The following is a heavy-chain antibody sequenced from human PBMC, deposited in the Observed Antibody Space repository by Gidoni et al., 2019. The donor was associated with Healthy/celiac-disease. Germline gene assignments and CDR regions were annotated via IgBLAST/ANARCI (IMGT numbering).Heavy chain of an antibody. CDR2: IIPILGIA. Sequence: QVQLVQSGAEVKKPGSSVKVSCKASGGPFSSYAISWVRQAPGQGLEWMGRIIPILGIANYAQKFQGRVTITADKSTSTAYMELSSLRSEDTAVYYCARYCSGGSCYSWWFDPWGQGTLVTVSS. V-gene: IGHV1-69*09. D-gene: IGHD2-15*01. CDR1: GGPFSSYA. J-gene: IGHJ5*02. CDR3: ARYCSGGSCYSWWFDP.